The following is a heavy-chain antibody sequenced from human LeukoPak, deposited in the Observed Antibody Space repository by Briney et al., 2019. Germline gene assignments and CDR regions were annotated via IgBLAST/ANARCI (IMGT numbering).Heavy chain of an antibody. V-gene: IGHV3-23*01. CDR1: GFTFSSYA. CDR3: AKDSLKTPSYDLLDWFDP. D-gene: IGHD3-3*01. Sequence: PGGSLRLSCAASGFTFSSYAMSWVRQAPGKGLEWVSAISGSGGSTYYADSVKGRFTISRDNSKNTLYLQMNSLRAEDTAVYYCAKDSLKTPSYDLLDWFDPWGQGTLVTVSP. J-gene: IGHJ5*02. CDR2: ISGSGGST.